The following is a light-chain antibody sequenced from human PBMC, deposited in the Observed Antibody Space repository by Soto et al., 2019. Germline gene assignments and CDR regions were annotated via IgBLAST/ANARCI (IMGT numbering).Light chain of an antibody. Sequence: QSVLTQPASVSGSPGQSITISCTGTSSDVGGYNFVSWYRQHPDKAPKLIIFEVSNRPSGVSNRFSSSKSGNTASLTISGLQAEDEADYYCSSYTSGSTPYVFGTGTKVTVL. CDR3: SSYTSGSTPYV. CDR2: EVS. CDR1: SSDVGGYNF. J-gene: IGLJ1*01. V-gene: IGLV2-14*01.